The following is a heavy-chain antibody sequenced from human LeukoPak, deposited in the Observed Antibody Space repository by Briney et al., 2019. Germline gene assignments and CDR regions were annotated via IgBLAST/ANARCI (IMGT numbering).Heavy chain of an antibody. D-gene: IGHD1-26*01. V-gene: IGHV3-30*18. J-gene: IGHJ4*02. Sequence: GGSLRLSCAGSGFSFSSYGMNWVRQAPGKGLEWVAVISYDGSNKYYADSVKGRFTISRDNSKNTLYLQMNSLRAEDMAVYYCAKSIVGATAEPDYWGQGTLVTVSS. CDR1: GFSFSSYG. CDR3: AKSIVGATAEPDY. CDR2: ISYDGSNK.